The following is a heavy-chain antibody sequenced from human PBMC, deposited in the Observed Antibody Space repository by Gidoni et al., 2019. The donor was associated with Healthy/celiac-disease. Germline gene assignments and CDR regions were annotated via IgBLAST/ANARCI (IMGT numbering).Heavy chain of an antibody. CDR1: GGSISSSSYY. CDR3: ARRFPIAVKVGNWFDP. Sequence: QLQLQESGPGLVKPSETLSLTCTVSGGSISSSSYYWGWIRQPPGKGLEWIGSIYYSGSTYYNPSLKSRVTISVDMSKNQFSLKLSSVTAADTAVYYCARRFPIAVKVGNWFDPWGQGTLVTVSS. V-gene: IGHV4-39*01. D-gene: IGHD6-19*01. J-gene: IGHJ5*02. CDR2: IYYSGST.